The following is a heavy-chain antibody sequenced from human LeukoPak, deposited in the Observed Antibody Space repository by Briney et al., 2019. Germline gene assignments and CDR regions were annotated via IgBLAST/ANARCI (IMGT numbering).Heavy chain of an antibody. Sequence: SGPTLVKPTQTLTLTCTLSGFSLSTSGVGVGWIRQPPGKALEWLALIYWDDDKRYSPSLKSRLTLTKDTSKNQVVLTMTNMDPVDTATYYCAHTYTAMVYNWFDPWGQGTLVTVSS. CDR2: IYWDDDK. J-gene: IGHJ5*02. V-gene: IGHV2-5*02. D-gene: IGHD5-18*01. CDR3: AHTYTAMVYNWFDP. CDR1: GFSLSTSGVG.